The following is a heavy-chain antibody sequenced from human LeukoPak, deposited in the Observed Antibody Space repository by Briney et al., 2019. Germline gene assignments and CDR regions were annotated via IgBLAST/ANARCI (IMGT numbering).Heavy chain of an antibody. J-gene: IGHJ4*02. CDR1: GGSISSYY. V-gene: IGHV4-4*07. CDR3: ARGRARGNSYGFNY. Sequence: SETLSPTCTVSGGSISSYYWSWIRQPAGKGLEWIGRIYTSGSTNYNPSLKSRVTMSVDTSKNQFSLKLSSVTAADTAVYYCARGRARGNSYGFNYWGQGTLVTVSS. D-gene: IGHD5-18*01. CDR2: IYTSGST.